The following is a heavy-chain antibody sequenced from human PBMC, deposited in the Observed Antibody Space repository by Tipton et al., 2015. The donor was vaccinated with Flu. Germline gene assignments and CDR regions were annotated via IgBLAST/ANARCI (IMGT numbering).Heavy chain of an antibody. CDR3: ARHWSGTELGAFDI. CDR1: GGSFSGYY. Sequence: TLSLTCAVYGGSFSGYYWSWIRQPPGKGLEWIGEINHSGSTNYNPSLKSRVTISVDTSKNQFSLKLSSVTAADTAVYYWARHWSGTELGAFDIWGQGTMVTVSS. V-gene: IGHV4-34*01. CDR2: INHSGST. J-gene: IGHJ3*02. D-gene: IGHD3-10*01.